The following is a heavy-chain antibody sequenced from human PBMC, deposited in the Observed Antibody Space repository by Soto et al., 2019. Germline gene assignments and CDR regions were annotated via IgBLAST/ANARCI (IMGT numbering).Heavy chain of an antibody. V-gene: IGHV3-13*01. Sequence: EVQLVESGGGLKQPGESLRLSCAASGFTFRNYDMPWVRQVTGKGLEWVSGIGTTGDTYYPGSVKGRFTISRENAKNSMYLQMSSLRPEDTAVYFCARVRGQQFVDWYFDLWGRGTLVTVSS. D-gene: IGHD6-13*01. J-gene: IGHJ2*01. CDR1: GFTFRNYD. CDR2: IGTTGDT. CDR3: ARVRGQQFVDWYFDL.